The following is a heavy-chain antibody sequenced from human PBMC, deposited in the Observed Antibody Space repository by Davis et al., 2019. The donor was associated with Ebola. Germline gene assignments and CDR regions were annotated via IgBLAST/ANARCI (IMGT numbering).Heavy chain of an antibody. V-gene: IGHV4-39*07. CDR2: IYYSGST. CDR3: ARDRNWGEQAEHHFDY. CDR1: GGSISSSSYY. J-gene: IGHJ4*02. Sequence: PSETLSLTCTVSGGSISSSSYYWGWIRQPPGKGLEWIGSIYYSGSTYYNPSLKSRVTISVDTSKNRFSLKLSSVTAADTAVYYCARDRNWGEQAEHHFDYWGQGTLVTVSS. D-gene: IGHD7-27*01.